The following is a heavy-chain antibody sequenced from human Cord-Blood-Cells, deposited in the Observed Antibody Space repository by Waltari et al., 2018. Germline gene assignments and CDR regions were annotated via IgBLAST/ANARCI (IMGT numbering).Heavy chain of an antibody. D-gene: IGHD6-6*01. CDR3: ARDRVHGSSSWYDAFDI. V-gene: IGHV1-2*02. Sequence: QVQLVQSGAEVKKPGASVKVSCKASGYTFTGYYMHWVRQAPGQGLEWMGWINPNSGGTNYAQKFQGRVTMTRDTSISTAYMELSRLRSDDTAVYYCARDRVHGSSSWYDAFDIWGQGTMVTVSS. CDR1: GYTFTGYY. J-gene: IGHJ3*02. CDR2: INPNSGGT.